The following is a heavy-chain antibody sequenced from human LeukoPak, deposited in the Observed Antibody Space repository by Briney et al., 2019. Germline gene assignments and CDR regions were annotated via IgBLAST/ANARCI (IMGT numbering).Heavy chain of an antibody. D-gene: IGHD4-17*01. V-gene: IGHV3-74*01. J-gene: IGHJ4*02. CDR3: AREGQSYGDYAGY. CDR1: GFTFSTYW. Sequence: PGGSLRLSCAASGFTFSTYWMHWVRQAPGKGLVWVSRINSDGGSITYADSVKGRFTISRDNAKNTLYLQMNSLRAEDTAVYYCAREGQSYGDYAGYWGQGTLVTVSS. CDR2: INSDGGSI.